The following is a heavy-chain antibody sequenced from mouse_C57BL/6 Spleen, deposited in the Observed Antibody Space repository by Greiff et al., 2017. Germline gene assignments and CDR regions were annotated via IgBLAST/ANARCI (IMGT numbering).Heavy chain of an antibody. J-gene: IGHJ2*01. V-gene: IGHV3-6*01. Sequence: EVKLQESGPGLVKPSQSLSLTCSVTGYSITSGYYWNWIRQFPGNKLEWMGYISYDGSNNYNPSLKNRISITRDTSKNQFFLKLNSVTTEDTATYYCASYYYGSSVVPFDYWGQGTTLTVSS. D-gene: IGHD1-1*01. CDR1: GYSITSGYY. CDR3: ASYYYGSSVVPFDY. CDR2: ISYDGSN.